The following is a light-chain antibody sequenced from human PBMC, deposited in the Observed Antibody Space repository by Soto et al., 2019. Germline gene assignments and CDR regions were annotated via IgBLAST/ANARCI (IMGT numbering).Light chain of an antibody. V-gene: IGKV3-15*01. CDR3: KQYNDWLPLT. Sequence: EIVMTQSPATLAVSLGGTATLSCRASRTVGGNLAWYRQKPGQAPRLLISGASTRASGIPARFSGEGYGTEFTLTISSLKSEDFAVYYCKQYNDWLPLTFGGGTKVEL. CDR1: RTVGGN. J-gene: IGKJ4*01. CDR2: GAS.